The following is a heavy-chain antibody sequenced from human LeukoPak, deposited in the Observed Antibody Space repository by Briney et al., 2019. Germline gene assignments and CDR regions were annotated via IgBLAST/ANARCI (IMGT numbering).Heavy chain of an antibody. CDR2: TSAYNGNT. D-gene: IGHD4-11*01. CDR3: ARGRDYSNYGALDY. Sequence: ASVKVSCKASGYTFTSYGISWVRQAPGQGLEWMGWTSAYNGNTNYAQKLQGRVTMTTDTSTSTAYMELRSLRSDDTAVYYCARGRDYSNYGALDYWGQGTLVTVSS. V-gene: IGHV1-18*01. J-gene: IGHJ4*02. CDR1: GYTFTSYG.